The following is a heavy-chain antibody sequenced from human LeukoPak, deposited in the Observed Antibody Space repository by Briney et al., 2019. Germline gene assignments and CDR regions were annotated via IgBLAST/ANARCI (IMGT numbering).Heavy chain of an antibody. V-gene: IGHV3-64D*06. CDR2: ISSNGGST. CDR3: VKDLVLGGYSGYAGGEGYFDY. Sequence: GGSLRLPCSASGFTFSSYAMHWVRQAPGKGLEYVSAISSNGGSTYYADSVKGRFTISRDNSKNTLYLQMSSLRAEDTAVYYCVKDLVLGGYSGYAGGEGYFDYWGQGTLVTVSS. CDR1: GFTFSSYA. D-gene: IGHD5-12*01. J-gene: IGHJ4*02.